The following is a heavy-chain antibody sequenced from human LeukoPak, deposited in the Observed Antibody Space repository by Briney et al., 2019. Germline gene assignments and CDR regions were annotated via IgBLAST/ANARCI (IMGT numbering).Heavy chain of an antibody. V-gene: IGHV5-10-1*01. CDR1: GYSFTTYW. CDR2: IDPSDSYT. D-gene: IGHD6-19*01. Sequence: GESLRIFCRGSGYSFTTYWINWVRQMPGKGLEWMGRIDPSDSYTNYSPSFQGHVTISADKSISTAYLQWSSLKASDTAMYYCAGSSGWYGPSDSWGQGTLVTVSS. CDR3: AGSSGWYGPSDS. J-gene: IGHJ5*01.